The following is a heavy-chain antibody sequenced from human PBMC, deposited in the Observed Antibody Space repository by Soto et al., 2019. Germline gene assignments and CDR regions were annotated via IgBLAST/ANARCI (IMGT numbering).Heavy chain of an antibody. V-gene: IGHV6-1*01. Sequence: PSQTLSLTCAITGDSVSSNRAGWSSVRQSPSRGLEWLGRTYYRSKWYYEYAVSVRGRITINPDTSKNQYSLQLNSVTPEETAVYFCARGEQYSGRVFDYWGQGTLVTVSS. CDR2: TYYRSKWYY. D-gene: IGHD1-26*01. CDR1: GDSVSSNRAG. J-gene: IGHJ4*01. CDR3: ARGEQYSGRVFDY.